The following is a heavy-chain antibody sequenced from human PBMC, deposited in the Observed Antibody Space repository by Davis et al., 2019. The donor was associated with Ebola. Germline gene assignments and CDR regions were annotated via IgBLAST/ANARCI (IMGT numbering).Heavy chain of an antibody. CDR1: GFTFSSHT. CDR2: ISSSSSYI. V-gene: IGHV3-21*01. J-gene: IGHJ4*02. Sequence: GESLKISCVASGFTFSSHTIYWVRQAPGKGLEWVSSISSSSSYIYYADSVKGRFTISRDNAKESLYLQMNSLRAEDTAVYYCARRADYWGQGTLVTVSS. CDR3: ARRADY.